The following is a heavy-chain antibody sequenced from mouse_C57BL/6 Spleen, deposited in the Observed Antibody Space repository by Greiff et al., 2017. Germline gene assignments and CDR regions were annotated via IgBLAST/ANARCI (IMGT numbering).Heavy chain of an antibody. CDR2: IYPGDGDT. V-gene: IGHV1-82*01. J-gene: IGHJ4*01. D-gene: IGHD1-1*01. CDR1: GYAFSSSW. CDR3: ASGGYYGSSYDAMDY. Sequence: VKLMESGPELVKPGASVKISCKASGYAFSSSWMNWVKQRPGKGLEWIGRIYPGDGDTNYNGKFKGKATLTADKSSSTAYMQLSSLTSEDSAVYFCASGGYYGSSYDAMDYWGQGTSVTVSS.